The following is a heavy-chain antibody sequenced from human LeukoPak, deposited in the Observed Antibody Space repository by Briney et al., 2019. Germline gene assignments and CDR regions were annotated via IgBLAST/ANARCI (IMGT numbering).Heavy chain of an antibody. CDR2: IIPILGIA. CDR3: ARLGIGGYSGYELTMYYYYGMDV. V-gene: IGHV1-69*04. J-gene: IGHJ6*02. D-gene: IGHD5-12*01. Sequence: ASVKLSCKASGGTFSSYAISWVRQAPGQGLEWMGRIIPILGIANYAQKFQGRVTITADKSTSTAYMELSSLRSEDTAVYYCARLGIGGYSGYELTMYYYYGMDVWGQGTTVTVSS. CDR1: GGTFSSYA.